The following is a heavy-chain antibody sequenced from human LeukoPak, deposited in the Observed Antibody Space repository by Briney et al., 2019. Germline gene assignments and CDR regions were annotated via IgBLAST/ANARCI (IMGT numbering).Heavy chain of an antibody. CDR1: GFAFSTYW. D-gene: IGHD5-12*01. CDR3: AKPITITGATDGFDI. J-gene: IGHJ3*02. V-gene: IGHV3-7*01. CDR2: IKQDGSEK. Sequence: GGSLRLSCAASGFAFSTYWMNWIRQAPGKGLEWVANIKQDGSEKYYLDSVKGRFTISRDNAKNLLYLQMSSLRVEDTAVYYYAKPITITGATDGFDIWGQGAKVIVSS.